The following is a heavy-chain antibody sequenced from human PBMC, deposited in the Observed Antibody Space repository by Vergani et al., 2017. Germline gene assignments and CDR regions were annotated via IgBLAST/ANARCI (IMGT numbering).Heavy chain of an antibody. CDR2: IYYSGST. CDR3: ARGDYYESSGYYYVARAFDI. Sequence: QVQLQESGPGLVKPSQTLSLTCTVSGGSISSGGYYWSWIRQHPGKGLEWIAYIYYSGSTYYNPSLKSRLTILVDTSKNQFSLKLSSVTAADTAVYYCARGDYYESSGYYYVARAFDIWGQGTMVTVSS. J-gene: IGHJ3*02. CDR1: GGSISSGGYY. V-gene: IGHV4-31*03. D-gene: IGHD3-22*01.